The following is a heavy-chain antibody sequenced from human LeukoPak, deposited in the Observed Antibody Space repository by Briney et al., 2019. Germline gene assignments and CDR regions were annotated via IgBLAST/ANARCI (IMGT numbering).Heavy chain of an antibody. D-gene: IGHD1-20*01. Sequence: AAVKVSCKASGYTFTGYYMHWVRQAPGQGLEWMGWINLNSGGTNYAQKFQGRVTMTRDTSISTAYMELSRLRSDDTAVYYCARDLTGTTGDHWGQGTLVTV. V-gene: IGHV1-2*02. J-gene: IGHJ4*02. CDR3: ARDLTGTTGDH. CDR2: INLNSGGT. CDR1: GYTFTGYY.